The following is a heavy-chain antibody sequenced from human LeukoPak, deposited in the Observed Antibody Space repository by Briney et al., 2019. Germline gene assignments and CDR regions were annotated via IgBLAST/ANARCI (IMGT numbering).Heavy chain of an antibody. CDR3: TKDGSGSYPDAFDI. J-gene: IGHJ3*02. CDR2: ISGSGGST. Sequence: GGSLRLSCAASGFTFSSYGMSWVRQAPGKGLECVSSISGSGGSTNHAGSVKGRFTISRDNSKNTLYLQMNSLRAEDTAVYYCTKDGSGSYPDAFDIWGQGTMVTVSS. D-gene: IGHD3-10*01. CDR1: GFTFSSYG. V-gene: IGHV3-23*01.